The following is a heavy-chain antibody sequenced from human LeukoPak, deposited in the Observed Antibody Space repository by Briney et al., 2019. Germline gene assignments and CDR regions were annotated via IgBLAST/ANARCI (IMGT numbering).Heavy chain of an antibody. CDR3: VRGPYGASISKWFDP. CDR2: IYSGDT. V-gene: IGHV4-59*01. D-gene: IGHD4/OR15-4a*01. J-gene: IGHJ5*02. Sequence: SETLSLTCTVSRGSISGYSWSWIRQSPGGGLDWIGYIYSGDTAYNPSLRSRVTLSVDTSKNQFSLQLRSVTTADTAVYYCVRGPYGASISKWFDPWGQGTQVIVSP. CDR1: RGSISGYS.